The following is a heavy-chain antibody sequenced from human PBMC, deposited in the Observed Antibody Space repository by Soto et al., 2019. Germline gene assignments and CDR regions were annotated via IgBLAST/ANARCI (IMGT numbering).Heavy chain of an antibody. CDR2: INPSGGST. V-gene: IGHV1-46*01. CDR3: ARDRRTIFGVVIISYYYYGMKV. Sequence: ASVKVSCKASGYTFTSYYMHWVRQAPGQGLEWMGIINPSGGSTSYAQKFQGRVTMTRDTSTSTVYMELSSLRSEGTAVYYCARDRRTIFGVVIISYYYYGMKVWGQGTTVTVSS. CDR1: GYTFTSYY. D-gene: IGHD3-3*01. J-gene: IGHJ6*02.